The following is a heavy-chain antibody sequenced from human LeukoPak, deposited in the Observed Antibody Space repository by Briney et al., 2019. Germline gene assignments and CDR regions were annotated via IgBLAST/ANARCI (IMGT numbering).Heavy chain of an antibody. CDR1: GYTFTGYY. Sequence: AASVKVSCKASGYTFTGYYMHWVRQAPGQGLEWMGWINPNSGGTNYAQKFQGRVTMTRDTSISTAYMELRRLRSDDTAVYYCARVPVPYSSSWYYFDYWGQGTLVTVSS. J-gene: IGHJ4*02. D-gene: IGHD6-13*01. CDR3: ARVPVPYSSSWYYFDY. CDR2: INPNSGGT. V-gene: IGHV1-2*02.